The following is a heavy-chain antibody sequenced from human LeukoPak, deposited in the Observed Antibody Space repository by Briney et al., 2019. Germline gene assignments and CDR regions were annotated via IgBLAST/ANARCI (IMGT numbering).Heavy chain of an antibody. J-gene: IGHJ4*02. CDR1: GGSISSSSYY. CDR2: INYRGNT. Sequence: SETLSLTCTVSGGSISSSSYYWGWIRQPPGKGLDWIGIINYRGNTYYNPSLKSRVTISVDTSKNQFSLKLSSVTAADTAVYYCAREDRARSWYKGGYFDYWGQGTLVTVSS. D-gene: IGHD6-13*01. V-gene: IGHV4-39*07. CDR3: AREDRARSWYKGGYFDY.